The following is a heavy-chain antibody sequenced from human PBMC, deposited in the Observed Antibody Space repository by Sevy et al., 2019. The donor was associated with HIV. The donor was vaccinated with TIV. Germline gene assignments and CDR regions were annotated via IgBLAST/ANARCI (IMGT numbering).Heavy chain of an antibody. CDR1: GFTVTKYV. CDR3: ARDLVASTLTMDV. CDR2: ISPSGSPI. D-gene: IGHD2-15*01. V-gene: IGHV3-48*03. J-gene: IGHJ6*02. Sequence: GGSLRLSCAASGFTVTKYVMNWVRQAPGKGLEWVSYISPSGSPIYYADSVKGRFTISRDNAKNSLYLQMNSLRADDTGLYYCARDLVASTLTMDVWGQGTTVTVSS.